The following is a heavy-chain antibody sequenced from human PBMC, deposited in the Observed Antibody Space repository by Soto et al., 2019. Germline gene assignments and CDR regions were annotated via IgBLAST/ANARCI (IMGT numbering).Heavy chain of an antibody. CDR2: IKDKSDTGAT. Sequence: EVQLVESGGGLVQPGGSLRLSCVASGLPFDNAWMSWVRRAPGKGLEWVGRIKDKSDTGATDYGAPVRGRATISRADAKKMFLLQVNSLQPEDTAVYYCTTEAWEWGQGTLVTVSS. CDR1: GLPFDNAW. CDR3: TTEAWE. V-gene: IGHV3-15*01. D-gene: IGHD1-26*01. J-gene: IGHJ4*02.